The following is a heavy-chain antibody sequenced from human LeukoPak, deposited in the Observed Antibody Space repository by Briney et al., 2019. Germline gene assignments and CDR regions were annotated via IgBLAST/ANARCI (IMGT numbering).Heavy chain of an antibody. V-gene: IGHV4-59*08. CDR1: GGSISSYY. J-gene: IGHJ4*02. Sequence: SETLSLNCTVSGGSISSYYWSWIRQPPGKGLEWIGYIYYSGSTNYNPSLKSRVTISVDTSKNQFSLKLSSVTAADTAVYYCASGRTYYYDSSGYYRLDYWGQGTLVTVSS. D-gene: IGHD3-22*01. CDR2: IYYSGST. CDR3: ASGRTYYYDSSGYYRLDY.